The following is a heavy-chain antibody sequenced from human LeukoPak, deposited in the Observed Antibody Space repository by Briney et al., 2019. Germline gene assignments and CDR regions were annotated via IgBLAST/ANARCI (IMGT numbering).Heavy chain of an antibody. J-gene: IGHJ4*02. Sequence: ASVKVSCKASGYTFTSYDINWVRQATGQGLEWMGWMNPNSGNTGYAQKFQGRVTITRNTSISTAYMELSSLRSEDTAVYYCSRGLTYSGDDSFMYWGQGTLVTLSS. CDR3: SRGLTYSGDDSFMY. CDR1: GYTFTSYD. V-gene: IGHV1-8*03. CDR2: MNPNSGNT. D-gene: IGHD5-12*01.